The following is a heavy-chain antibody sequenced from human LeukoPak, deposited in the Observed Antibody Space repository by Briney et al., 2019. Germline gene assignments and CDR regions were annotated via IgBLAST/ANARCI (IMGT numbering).Heavy chain of an antibody. J-gene: IGHJ5*02. V-gene: IGHV1-69*13. CDR1: GGTFSSYA. Sequence: ASVKVSCKASGGTFSSYAISWVRQAPGQGLEWMGGIIPIFGTANYAQKFQGRVTITADESTSTAYMELSSLRSEDTAVYYCAKWEPPLMDNWFDPWGQGTLVTVSS. CDR3: AKWEPPLMDNWFDP. CDR2: IIPIFGTA. D-gene: IGHD1-26*01.